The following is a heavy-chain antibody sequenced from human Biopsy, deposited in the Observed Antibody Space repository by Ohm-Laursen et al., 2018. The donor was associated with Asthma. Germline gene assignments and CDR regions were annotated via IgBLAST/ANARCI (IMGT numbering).Heavy chain of an antibody. CDR2: IHYSGST. V-gene: IGHV4-30-4*02. Sequence: PSDTLSLTCTVSGASIKTDDHYWSWLRQPPGKGLEWFGFIHYSGSTSYNPSLKGGVTISVDTSKNQFSLKLSSVTAADTAVYYCARASVVASSNWFDPWGQGTLVTVSS. J-gene: IGHJ5*02. CDR3: ARASVVASSNWFDP. D-gene: IGHD3-22*01. CDR1: GASIKTDDHY.